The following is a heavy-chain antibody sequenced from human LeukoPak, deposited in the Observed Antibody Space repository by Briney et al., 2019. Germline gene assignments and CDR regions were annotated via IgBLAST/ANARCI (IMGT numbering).Heavy chain of an antibody. CDR2: ISWDGGST. V-gene: IGHV3-43D*03. D-gene: IGHD6-13*01. J-gene: IGHJ6*03. Sequence: GGSLRLSCAASGFTFDDYAMHWVRQAPGKGLEWVSLISWDGGSTYYADSVKGRFTISRDNSKNSLYLQMNSLRAEDTALYYCAKDATAVPGTVYMDVWGKGTTATISS. CDR3: AKDATAVPGTVYMDV. CDR1: GFTFDDYA.